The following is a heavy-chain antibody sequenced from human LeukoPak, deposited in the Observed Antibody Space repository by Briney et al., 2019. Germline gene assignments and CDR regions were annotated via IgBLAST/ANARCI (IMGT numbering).Heavy chain of an antibody. CDR2: IKQDGSEK. J-gene: IGHJ4*02. D-gene: IGHD6-6*01. V-gene: IGHV3-7*01. CDR1: GFTFSSYW. CDR3: ARVAIAPRPRNFDY. Sequence: GGSLRLSCAASGFTFSSYWMSWVRQAPGKGLEWVANIKQDGSEKYYVDSVKGRFTISRDNAKNSLYLQMNSLRAEDTAVYYCARVAIAPRPRNFDYWGQGTLVTVSS.